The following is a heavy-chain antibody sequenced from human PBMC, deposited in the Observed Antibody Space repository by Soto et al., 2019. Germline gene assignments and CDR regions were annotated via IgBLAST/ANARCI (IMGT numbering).Heavy chain of an antibody. CDR1: GYTFSDYA. V-gene: IGHV1-18*01. CDR3: VRCYCTVGSCYACWHFHL. D-gene: IGHD2-15*01. Sequence: QVQLVQSGGEVKKPGASVKVSCQASGYTFSDYAISWVRQAPGQGLEWMGWISASTRNTDQAQNFQGRVIMTLDTSTNTAYMELRSVKSDDTAVYYCVRCYCTVGSCYACWHFHLWGRGTLVTVSS. J-gene: IGHJ2*01. CDR2: ISASTRNT.